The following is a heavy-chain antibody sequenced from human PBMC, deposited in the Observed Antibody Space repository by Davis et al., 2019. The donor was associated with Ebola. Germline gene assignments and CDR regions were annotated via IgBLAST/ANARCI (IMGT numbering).Heavy chain of an antibody. Sequence: GESLKISCAASGFTFRSYWMSWVRQAPGKGLVYVSRISSDGGITSYADSVKGRFTISRDNAKNTLYLQMNSLRAEDTAVYYCARGSTTVTTPLDYWGQGTLVTVSS. J-gene: IGHJ4*02. CDR3: ARGSTTVTTPLDY. D-gene: IGHD4-17*01. V-gene: IGHV3-74*01. CDR1: GFTFRSYW. CDR2: ISSDGGIT.